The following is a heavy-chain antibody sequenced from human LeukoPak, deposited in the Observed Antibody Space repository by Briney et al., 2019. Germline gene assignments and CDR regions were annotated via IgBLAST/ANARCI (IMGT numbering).Heavy chain of an antibody. Sequence: GESLKISCQGSGYSFTSYWIAWVRQMPGKGLDWMGIIYPGDSDTRYSPSFQGQVTISADKSISTAYLQWSSLKASDTAMYYCARQAYSSGWAIDYWGQGTLVTVSS. J-gene: IGHJ4*02. CDR2: IYPGDSDT. D-gene: IGHD6-19*01. V-gene: IGHV5-51*01. CDR1: GYSFTSYW. CDR3: ARQAYSSGWAIDY.